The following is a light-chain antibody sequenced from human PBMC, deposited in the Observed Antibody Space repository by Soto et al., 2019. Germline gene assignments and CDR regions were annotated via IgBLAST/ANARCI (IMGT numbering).Light chain of an antibody. Sequence: EIVMTQSPATLSVSPGERATLSCRASQTISTNLAWYQQKPGQAPRVLIYGASIRATGIPARFSGSGSGTEFTLTISSLQSEDFAVYYCQQYHNWPPETFGPGTKVDIK. CDR3: QQYHNWPPET. J-gene: IGKJ3*01. V-gene: IGKV3-15*01. CDR2: GAS. CDR1: QTISTN.